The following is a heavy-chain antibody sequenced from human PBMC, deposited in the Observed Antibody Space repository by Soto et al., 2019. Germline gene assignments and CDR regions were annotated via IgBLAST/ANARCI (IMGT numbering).Heavy chain of an antibody. V-gene: IGHV4-30-4*01. CDR1: GGSISSGDYY. Sequence: SETLSLTCTVSGGSISSGDYYWSWIRQPPGKGLEWIGYIYYSGSTYYNPSLKSRVTISVDTSKNQFSLKLSSVTAADTAVYYCARVSSTPAIIAAAGVFDYWGQGTLVTVSS. J-gene: IGHJ4*02. D-gene: IGHD6-13*01. CDR2: IYYSGST. CDR3: ARVSSTPAIIAAAGVFDY.